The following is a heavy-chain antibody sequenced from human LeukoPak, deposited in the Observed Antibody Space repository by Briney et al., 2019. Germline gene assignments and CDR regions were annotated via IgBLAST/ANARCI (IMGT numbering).Heavy chain of an antibody. CDR3: ARFLGKTGLHSSSSSNAFDI. CDR2: IYHSGST. V-gene: IGHV4-38-2*02. Sequence: SETLSLTCTVSGYSISSGYYWGWIRQPPGKGLEWIGSIYHSGSTYYNPSLKSRVTISVDTSKNQFSLKLSSVTAADTAVYYCARFLGKTGLHSSSSSNAFDIWGQGTMVTVSS. CDR1: GYSISSGYY. J-gene: IGHJ3*02. D-gene: IGHD6-6*01.